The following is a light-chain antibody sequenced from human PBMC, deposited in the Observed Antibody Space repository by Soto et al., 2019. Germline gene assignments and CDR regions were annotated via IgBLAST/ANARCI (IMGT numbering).Light chain of an antibody. CDR1: QSVSSN. V-gene: IGKV3-15*01. CDR2: GAS. J-gene: IGKJ4*01. CDR3: QQGVT. Sequence: EIVMTQSPATLSVSPGERATLSCRASQSVSSNLAWYQQKPGQAPRLLIYGASTRATGIPARFSGSGSGTEFTPTISSLQSEDFAVFYCQQGVTFGGGTKVEIK.